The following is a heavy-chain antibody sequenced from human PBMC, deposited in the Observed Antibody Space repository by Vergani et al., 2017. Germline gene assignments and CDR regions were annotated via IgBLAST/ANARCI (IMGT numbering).Heavy chain of an antibody. Sequence: QVQLQQWGAGLLKPSETLSLTCTVSGGSISSGSYYWSWIRQPAGKGLEWVSYISSSGSTIYYADSVKGRFTISRDNAKNSLYLQMNSLRAEDTAVYYCAREGGITMVRGVTSGTSYYYYGMDVWGQGTTVTVSS. D-gene: IGHD3-10*01. CDR3: AREGGITMVRGVTSGTSYYYYGMDV. CDR1: GGSISSGSYY. J-gene: IGHJ6*02. V-gene: IGHV3-11*04. CDR2: ISSSGSTI.